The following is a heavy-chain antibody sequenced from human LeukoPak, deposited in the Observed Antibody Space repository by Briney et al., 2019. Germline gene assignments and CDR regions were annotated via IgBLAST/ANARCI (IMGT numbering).Heavy chain of an antibody. Sequence: GGSLRLSCATSGFTFSGHWMSWVRQAPGKGLEWVANIKQGGSEKYYVDSVKGRLTISRDNAKNSLYLQMNSLRAEDTAVYYCARGGGWLDYWGQGTLVTVSS. CDR1: GFTFSGHW. CDR2: IKQGGSEK. CDR3: ARGGGWLDY. V-gene: IGHV3-7*01. J-gene: IGHJ4*02. D-gene: IGHD3-16*01.